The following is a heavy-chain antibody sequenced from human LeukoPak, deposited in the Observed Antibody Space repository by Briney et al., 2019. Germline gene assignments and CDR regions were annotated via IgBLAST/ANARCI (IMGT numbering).Heavy chain of an antibody. J-gene: IGHJ4*02. Sequence: GGSLRLSCTASGFTFSDYWMTRVRQAPGKGPEWVANIKQGGSQRYYVDSVRGRFTISRDNAKNSLFLQMNGLRAEDTAVYYCARRGGSSSRRSPIDYWGQGTLVTVSS. CDR2: IKQGGSQR. V-gene: IGHV3-7*01. D-gene: IGHD6-6*01. CDR1: GFTFSDYW. CDR3: ARRGGSSSRRSPIDY.